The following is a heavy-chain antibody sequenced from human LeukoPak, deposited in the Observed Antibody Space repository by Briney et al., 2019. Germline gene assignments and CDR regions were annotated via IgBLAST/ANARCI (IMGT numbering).Heavy chain of an antibody. Sequence: SETLSLTCTVSGGSISSYYWSWIRPPAGKGMEWIGRIYTSGSNNYHPSLKGRVTMSVDTSKSQFSLKLSSVTAADTGVYYCAREQQAYYDFWSGYYREGGDAFDIWGQGTMVTVSS. CDR3: AREQQAYYDFWSGYYREGGDAFDI. V-gene: IGHV4-4*07. J-gene: IGHJ3*02. CDR1: GGSISSYY. CDR2: IYTSGSN. D-gene: IGHD3-3*01.